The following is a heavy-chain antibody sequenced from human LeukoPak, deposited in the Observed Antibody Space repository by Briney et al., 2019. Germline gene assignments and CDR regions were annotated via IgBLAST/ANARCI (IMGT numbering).Heavy chain of an antibody. D-gene: IGHD6-13*01. J-gene: IGHJ4*02. CDR1: GGSISSGGYS. CDR3: ARLDSLSWYHDY. V-gene: IGHV4-30-2*05. CDR2: IYHSGST. Sequence: PSQTLSLTCAVSGGSISSGGYSWSWIRQPPGKGLEWIGYIYHSGSTYYNPSLKSRVTISVDTSKNQFSLKLSPVTAADTAVYYCARLDSLSWYHDYWGQGTLVTVSS.